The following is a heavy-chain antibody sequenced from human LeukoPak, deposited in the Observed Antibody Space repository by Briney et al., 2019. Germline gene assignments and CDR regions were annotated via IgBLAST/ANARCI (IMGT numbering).Heavy chain of an antibody. CDR2: IWYDGSNK. D-gene: IGHD6-25*01. CDR1: GFTFSSYG. J-gene: IGHJ4*02. V-gene: IGHV3-33*01. CDR3: ARDQRNFDY. Sequence: PGGSLRLSCAASGFTFSSYGMHWVRQAPGKGLEWVAAIWYDGSNKYYADSVKGRFTISRDNSKNTLYLQMNSLRAEDTAVYYCARDQRNFDYWGQGTLVTVSS.